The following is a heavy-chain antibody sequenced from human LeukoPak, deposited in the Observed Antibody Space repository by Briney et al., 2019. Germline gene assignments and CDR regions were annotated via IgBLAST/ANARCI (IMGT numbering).Heavy chain of an antibody. CDR2: FDPEDGET. D-gene: IGHD3-22*01. Sequence: ASVKVSCKVSGYTLTELSMHWVRQAPGKGLEWMGGFDPEDGETIYAQKFQGRVTMTEDTSTDTAYMELRSLRSDDTAVYYCARLYYYDSSGYFSVYYYMDVWGKGTTVTISS. CDR3: ARLYYYDSSGYFSVYYYMDV. V-gene: IGHV1-24*01. J-gene: IGHJ6*03. CDR1: GYTLTELS.